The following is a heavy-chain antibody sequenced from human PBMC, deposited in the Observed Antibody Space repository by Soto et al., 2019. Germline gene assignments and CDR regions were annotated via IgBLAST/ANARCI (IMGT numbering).Heavy chain of an antibody. D-gene: IGHD1-26*01. V-gene: IGHV3-30-3*01. CDR1: GFTFSSYA. CDR3: ARDWEPPDY. CDR2: ISYDGSNK. J-gene: IGHJ4*02. Sequence: QVQLVESGGGVDQPGRSLRLSCAASGFTFSSYAMHWVRQAPGKGLEWVAVISYDGSNKYYADSVKGRFTISRDNSKNTLYLQMNSLRAEDTAVYYCARDWEPPDYWGQGTLVTVSS.